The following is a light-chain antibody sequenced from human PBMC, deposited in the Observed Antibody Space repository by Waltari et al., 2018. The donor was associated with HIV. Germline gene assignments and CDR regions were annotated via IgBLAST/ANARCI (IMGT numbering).Light chain of an antibody. V-gene: IGKV3-20*01. J-gene: IGKJ2*01. CDR3: HQYAGSPRT. Sequence: EIVLTQSPGTLSLSPGERATLSCRASRSITSSHLAWYQQRPGQAPRVLIYDGSYRATGIPDRFSGRGSGTDFTLTISRLEPEDFAMYYCHQYAGSPRTFGQGTKVEIK. CDR1: RSITSSH. CDR2: DGS.